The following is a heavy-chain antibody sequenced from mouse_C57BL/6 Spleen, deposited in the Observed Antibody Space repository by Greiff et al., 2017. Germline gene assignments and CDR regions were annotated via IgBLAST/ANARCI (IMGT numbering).Heavy chain of an antibody. CDR3: ARDRYYGSSYVGYFDV. V-gene: IGHV5-16*01. CDR2: INYDGSST. Sequence: EVKLVESEGGLVQPGSSMKLSCTASGFTFSDYYMAWVRQVPEKGLEWVANINYDGSSTYYLDSLKSRFIISRDNAKNILYLQMSSLKSEDTATYYCARDRYYGSSYVGYFDVWGTGTTVTVSS. D-gene: IGHD1-1*01. CDR1: GFTFSDYY. J-gene: IGHJ1*03.